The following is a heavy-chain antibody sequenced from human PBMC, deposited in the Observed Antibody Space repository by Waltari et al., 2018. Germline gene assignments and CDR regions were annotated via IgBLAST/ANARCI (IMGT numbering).Heavy chain of an antibody. J-gene: IGHJ5*02. CDR1: GYSISSGYY. V-gene: IGHV4-38-2*01. D-gene: IGHD2-15*01. Sequence: QVQLQQWGAGLLKPSETLSLTCAVSGYSISSGYYWGWIRQPPGKGLECIGSIYHSGTTYYNPSLKSRATLSVDTSKNQFSLRLSSVTAADTAVYYCARQVVTALNWFDPWGQGILVTVSS. CDR2: IYHSGTT. CDR3: ARQVVTALNWFDP.